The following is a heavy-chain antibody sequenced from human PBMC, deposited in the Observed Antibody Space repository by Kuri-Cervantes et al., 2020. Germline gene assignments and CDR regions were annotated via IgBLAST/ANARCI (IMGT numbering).Heavy chain of an antibody. CDR3: ARVWEVTPALDY. V-gene: IGHV1-46*01. J-gene: IGHJ4*02. CDR2: INPSGGST. D-gene: IGHD1-26*01. CDR1: GGTFSNHA. Sequence: ASVKVSCKPSGGTFSNHAFNWVRQGPGQGLEWMGIINPSGGSTSYAQKFQGRVTMTRDTSTSTVYMELSSLRSEDTAVYYCARVWEVTPALDYWGQGTLVTVSS.